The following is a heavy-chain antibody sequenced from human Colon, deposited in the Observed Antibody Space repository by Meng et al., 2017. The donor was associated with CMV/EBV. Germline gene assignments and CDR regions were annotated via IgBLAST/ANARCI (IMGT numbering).Heavy chain of an antibody. CDR1: GFIFSDYY. CDR3: AKESPLARAPFDL. Sequence: GESLKISCAGSGFIFSDYYFSWIRQAPGKGLEWLSDISSSGIIINYADSVKGRFTISRDNSKNTLYLQMDSLRSEDTAVYFCAKESPLARAPFDLWGQGTPVTVSS. J-gene: IGHJ4*02. D-gene: IGHD3-9*01. CDR2: ISSSGIII. V-gene: IGHV3-11*01.